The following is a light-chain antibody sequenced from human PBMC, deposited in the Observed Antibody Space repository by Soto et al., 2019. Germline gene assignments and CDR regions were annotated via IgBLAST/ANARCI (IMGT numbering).Light chain of an antibody. CDR3: MQGTHPYS. Sequence: DVVMTQSPLSLPVTLGQPASISCRSSQSLVYSDGNTYLSWFQQRPGQSPRRLIYKVSNRDSGXPXTFSGSGSGTEFTLEISRLEAEDVGVYYCMQGTHPYSFGQGTKLEIK. CDR1: QSLVYSDGNTY. CDR2: KVS. J-gene: IGKJ2*03. V-gene: IGKV2-30*01.